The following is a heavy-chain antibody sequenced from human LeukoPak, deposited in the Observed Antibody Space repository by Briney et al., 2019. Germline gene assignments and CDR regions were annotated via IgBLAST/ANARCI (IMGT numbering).Heavy chain of an antibody. CDR1: GDSMSSNDVY. Sequence: KPSETLSLTCTVSGDSMSSNDVYWGWIRQAPGKGLEWIGTIYYSGITFYNPSLENRVTISVDTSKNQFSLRLTSVTAGDTAVYYCARGANNWFDPWGQGILVTVSS. V-gene: IGHV4-39*01. CDR2: IYYSGIT. J-gene: IGHJ5*02. CDR3: ARGANNWFDP.